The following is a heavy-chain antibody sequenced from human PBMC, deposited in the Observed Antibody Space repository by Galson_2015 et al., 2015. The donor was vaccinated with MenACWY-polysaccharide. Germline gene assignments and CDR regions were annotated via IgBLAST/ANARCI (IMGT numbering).Heavy chain of an antibody. J-gene: IGHJ4*02. Sequence: SLRLSCAASGFTFSSYRMNWVRQAPGKGLEWVSYISSGGTIYYADSVKGRFTISRDNAKNSLYLQMNSLRDDDTAVYYCARVLKGLVGATPDYWGQGTRVTVSS. D-gene: IGHD1-26*01. CDR3: ARVLKGLVGATPDY. V-gene: IGHV3-48*02. CDR1: GFTFSSYR. CDR2: ISSGGTI.